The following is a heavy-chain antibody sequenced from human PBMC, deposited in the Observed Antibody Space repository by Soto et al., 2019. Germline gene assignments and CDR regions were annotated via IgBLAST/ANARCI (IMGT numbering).Heavy chain of an antibody. J-gene: IGHJ4*02. CDR2: IRSKAYGGTT. V-gene: IGHV3-49*04. D-gene: IGHD3-3*01. Sequence: PGGSLRLSCTASGFTFGDYAMSWVRQAPGKGLEWVGFIRSKAYGGTTEYAASVKGRFTISRDDSKSIAYLQMNSPKTEDTAVYYCTREDDFWSGSNGDYFDYWGQGALVTVSS. CDR3: TREDDFWSGSNGDYFDY. CDR1: GFTFGDYA.